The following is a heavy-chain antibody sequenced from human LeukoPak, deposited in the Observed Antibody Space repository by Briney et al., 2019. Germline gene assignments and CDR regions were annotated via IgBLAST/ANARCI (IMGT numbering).Heavy chain of an antibody. CDR2: INHSGST. J-gene: IGHJ4*02. CDR3: ARDRGYSYGYGYYFDF. CDR1: GGSFSGYY. V-gene: IGHV4-34*01. Sequence: SETLSLTCAVYGGSFSGYYWSWIHQPPGKGLEWIGEINHSGSTNYNPSLKSRVTISVDTSKNQFSLKLSSVTAADTAVYYCARDRGYSYGYGYYFDFWGQGTLVTVSS. D-gene: IGHD5-18*01.